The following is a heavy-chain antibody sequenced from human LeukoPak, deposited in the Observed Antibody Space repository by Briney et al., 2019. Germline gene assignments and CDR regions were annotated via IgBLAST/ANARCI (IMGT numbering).Heavy chain of an antibody. CDR2: ISSNSAYI. V-gene: IGHV3-21*01. CDR1: GFTFSSYT. Sequence: PGGSLRHTCAASGFTFSSYTLNWVRQAPGKGLEWVSSISSNSAYIYYADSLKGRFTISRDNAKNSVYLQMNSLRVEDTAVYYCARGSWGIWGQGTMVTVSS. D-gene: IGHD1-26*01. CDR3: ARGSWGI. J-gene: IGHJ3*02.